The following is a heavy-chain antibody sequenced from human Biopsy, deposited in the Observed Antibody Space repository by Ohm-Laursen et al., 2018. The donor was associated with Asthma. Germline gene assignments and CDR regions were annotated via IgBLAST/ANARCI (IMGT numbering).Heavy chain of an antibody. CDR2: LSYDGSNK. CDR3: ASYEVVTAILPMDV. Sequence: SSLRLSCAASGFTFRSSAMHWVRQAPGKGLEWVAFLSYDGSNKYYGDSVKGRFTISRDNSKNTLYLQMDSLRAEDTAVYYCASYEVVTAILPMDVWGQGTTVTVSS. V-gene: IGHV3-30*04. D-gene: IGHD2-21*02. CDR1: GFTFRSSA. J-gene: IGHJ6*02.